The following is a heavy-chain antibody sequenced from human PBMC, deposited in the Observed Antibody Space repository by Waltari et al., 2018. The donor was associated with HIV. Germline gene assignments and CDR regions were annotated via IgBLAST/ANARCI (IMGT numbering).Heavy chain of an antibody. CDR3: ARMAV. Sequence: EVQLVESGGGLVQPGGSLIPSCSASGFTFSLSPMEWVRQAPGKGLEWVSFISSGSRYIYYADSVRGRFTISRDNAKNSLYLQMNSLRAEDTAVYYCARMAVWGQGTEVTVSS. CDR1: GFTFSLSP. CDR2: ISSGSRYI. J-gene: IGHJ4*02. V-gene: IGHV3-21*02.